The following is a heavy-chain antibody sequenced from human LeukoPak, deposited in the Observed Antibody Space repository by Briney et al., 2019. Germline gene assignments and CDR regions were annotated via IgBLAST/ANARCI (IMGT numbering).Heavy chain of an antibody. V-gene: IGHV1-2*02. CDR3: AILVYNWNDHEPYYYYGMDV. D-gene: IGHD1-1*01. CDR1: GHTFTSYY. J-gene: IGHJ6*02. CDR2: INPNSGGT. Sequence: ASVKVSCKASGHTFTSYYMHWVRQAPGQGLEWMGWINPNSGGTNYAQKFQGRVTMTRDTSISTAYMELSRLRSDDTAVYYCAILVYNWNDHEPYYYYGMDVWGQGTTVTVSS.